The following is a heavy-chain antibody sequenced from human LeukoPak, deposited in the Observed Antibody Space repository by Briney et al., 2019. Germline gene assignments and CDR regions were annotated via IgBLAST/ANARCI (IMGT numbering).Heavy chain of an antibody. CDR3: ASDAFRFLEWPLLDP. J-gene: IGHJ5*02. CDR1: GGTFSSYA. D-gene: IGHD3-3*01. CDR2: IIPIFGTA. Sequence: SVKVSCKASGGTFSSYAISWVRQAPGQGLEWMGRIIPIFGTANYAQKFQGRVTITTDESTSTAYMELSSLRSEDTAVYDCASDAFRFLEWPLLDPWGQGTLVSVSS. V-gene: IGHV1-69*05.